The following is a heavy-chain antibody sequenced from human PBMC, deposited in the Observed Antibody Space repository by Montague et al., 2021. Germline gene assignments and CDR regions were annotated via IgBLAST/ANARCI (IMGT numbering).Heavy chain of an antibody. J-gene: IGHJ5*02. D-gene: IGHD2-15*01. Sequence: SETLSLTCTVSGGSISSNSYWWAWIRQRPGKGLKYVGTTFNTGSSYSSPSLQSRVTIYVDTSKNQFSLRLSAVTAADTAVYYCARSLYCIGGSCYSGFDPWGQGTLVTVSS. V-gene: IGHV4-39*01. CDR3: ARSLYCIGGSCYSGFDP. CDR1: GGSISSNSYW. CDR2: TFNTGSS.